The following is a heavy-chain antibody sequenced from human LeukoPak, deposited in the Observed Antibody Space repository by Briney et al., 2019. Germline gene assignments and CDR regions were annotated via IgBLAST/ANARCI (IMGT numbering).Heavy chain of an antibody. CDR1: GGTVSIYA. CDR2: IIPIFGTA. Sequence: SVTVSFKASGGTVSIYAISWVRQAPGQGREWMGGIIPIFGTANYAQKFQGRVTITADESTSTAYMELSSLRSEDTAVYYCATEVVALENYSGYRGQGTLVTVSS. V-gene: IGHV1-69*13. D-gene: IGHD2-15*01. CDR3: ATEVVALENYSGY. J-gene: IGHJ1*01.